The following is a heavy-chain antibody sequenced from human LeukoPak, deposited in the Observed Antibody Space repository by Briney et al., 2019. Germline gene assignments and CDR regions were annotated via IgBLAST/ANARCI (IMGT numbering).Heavy chain of an antibody. J-gene: IGHJ4*02. CDR3: AKDALWFGELLPYFDH. Sequence: QSGGSLRLSCAASGFTFDDYAMHWVRQAPGKGLEWVSGISWNSGSIGYADSVKGRFTISRDNAKNSLYLQMNSLRAEDTALYYCAKDALWFGELLPYFDHWGQGTLVTVSS. CDR1: GFTFDDYA. CDR2: ISWNSGSI. D-gene: IGHD3-10*01. V-gene: IGHV3-9*01.